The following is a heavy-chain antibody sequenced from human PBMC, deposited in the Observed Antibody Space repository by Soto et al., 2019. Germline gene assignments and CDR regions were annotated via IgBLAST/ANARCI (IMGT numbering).Heavy chain of an antibody. CDR3: ARNWGPGGGAFDI. J-gene: IGHJ3*02. Sequence: GGSLRLSCAASGFTFSSYEMNWVRQAPGKGLEWVSYISSSGSTIYYADSVKGRFTISRDNAKNSLYLQMNSLRAEDRAVYYCARNWGPGGGAFDIWGQGTMVTVSS. D-gene: IGHD7-27*01. V-gene: IGHV3-48*03. CDR1: GFTFSSYE. CDR2: ISSSGSTI.